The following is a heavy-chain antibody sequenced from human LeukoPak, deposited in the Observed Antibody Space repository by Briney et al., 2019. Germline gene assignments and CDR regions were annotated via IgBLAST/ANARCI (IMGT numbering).Heavy chain of an antibody. CDR2: IYYSGST. Sequence: PSETLSLTCTVSGGSISSYYWSWIRQPPGKGLEWIGYIYYSGSTNYNPSLKSRVTISVDTSKDQFSLKLSSVTAADTAVYYCARGWGPEQQLRAFDIWGQGTMVTVSS. D-gene: IGHD6-13*01. V-gene: IGHV4-59*01. CDR1: GGSISSYY. J-gene: IGHJ3*02. CDR3: ARGWGPEQQLRAFDI.